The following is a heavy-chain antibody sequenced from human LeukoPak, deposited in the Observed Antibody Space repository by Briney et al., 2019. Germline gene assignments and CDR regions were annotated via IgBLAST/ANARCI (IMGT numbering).Heavy chain of an antibody. J-gene: IGHJ4*02. CDR1: GYTFTSYG. Sequence: ASVKVSCKASGYTFTSYGISWVRQAPGQGLEWVGWISAYNGNTNYAQKLQGRVTMTTDTSTSTAYMELRSLRPDDTAVYYCARREGGTNYYDSSGYSGYWGQGTLVTVSS. V-gene: IGHV1-18*01. CDR3: ARREGGTNYYDSSGYSGY. D-gene: IGHD3-22*01. CDR2: ISAYNGNT.